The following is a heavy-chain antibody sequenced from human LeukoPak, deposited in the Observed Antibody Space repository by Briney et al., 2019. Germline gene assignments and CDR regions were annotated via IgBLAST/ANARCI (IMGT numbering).Heavy chain of an antibody. D-gene: IGHD6-6*01. CDR1: GGSISSYC. CDR3: ARIQGSSSSLDY. CDR2: IYYSGST. Sequence: KASETLSLTCTVSGGSISSYCWSWIRQPPGKGLEWIGYIYYSGSTNYNPSLKSRVTISVDTSKNQFSLKLSSVTAADTAVYYCARIQGSSSSLDYWGQGTLVTVSS. J-gene: IGHJ4*02. V-gene: IGHV4-59*01.